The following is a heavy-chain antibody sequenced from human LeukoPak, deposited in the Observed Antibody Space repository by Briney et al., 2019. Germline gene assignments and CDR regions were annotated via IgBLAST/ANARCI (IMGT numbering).Heavy chain of an antibody. V-gene: IGHV1-69*05. CDR2: MIAIYGGA. D-gene: IGHD4-17*01. CDR1: GGTVISYG. CDR3: ARVAYGAYELNWFDP. J-gene: IGHJ5*02. Sequence: SVKVSCKAAGGTVISYGVSWVRQARGQGLEGMGRMIAIYGGAKYAQKFQGRVTITTDESTSTAYMELSSLRSEDTGVYYRARVAYGAYELNWFDPWGEGTMVTVSS.